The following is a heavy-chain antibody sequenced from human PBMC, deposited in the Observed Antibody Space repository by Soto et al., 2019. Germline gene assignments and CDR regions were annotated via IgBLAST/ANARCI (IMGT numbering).Heavy chain of an antibody. CDR3: ARGLSSYYDSSGYYYDWFDP. CDR1: GGSFSGYY. Sequence: PSETLSLTCAVYGGSFSGYYWSWIRQPPGKGLEWIGEINHSGSTNYNPSIKSRVTISVDTSKNQFSLKLSSVTAADTAVYYCARGLSSYYDSSGYYYDWFDPWGQGTLVTVSS. D-gene: IGHD3-22*01. J-gene: IGHJ5*02. V-gene: IGHV4-34*01. CDR2: INHSGST.